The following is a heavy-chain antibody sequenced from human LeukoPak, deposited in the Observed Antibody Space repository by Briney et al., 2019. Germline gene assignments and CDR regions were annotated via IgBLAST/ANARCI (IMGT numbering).Heavy chain of an antibody. J-gene: IGHJ4*02. CDR2: FDPEDGET. CDR1: GYTFSGYY. D-gene: IGHD3-22*01. CDR3: ATWYYYDSSDYYLADY. Sequence: ASVKVSCKASGYTFSGYYMHWVRQAPGQGLEWMGGFDPEDGETIYAQELQGRVTMTKETSTDTAYMELSSLRSEDTAAYYCATWYYYDSSDYYLADYWGQGTLVTVSS. V-gene: IGHV1-24*01.